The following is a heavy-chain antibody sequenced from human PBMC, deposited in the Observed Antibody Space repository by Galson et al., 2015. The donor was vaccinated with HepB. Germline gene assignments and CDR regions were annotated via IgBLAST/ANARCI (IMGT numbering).Heavy chain of an antibody. CDR2: ISWNSDIK. J-gene: IGHJ6*02. D-gene: IGHD4-17*01. Sequence: SLRLSCAASGFTFHEFAMHWVRQPPGKGLEWVSGISWNSDIKGCADSVKGRFTISRDNAKNSLYLQMNSLRAEDTAVYYCARAETTVTTGALDFWGQGTTVTVSS. CDR3: ARAETTVTTGALDF. CDR1: GFTFHEFA. V-gene: IGHV3-9*01.